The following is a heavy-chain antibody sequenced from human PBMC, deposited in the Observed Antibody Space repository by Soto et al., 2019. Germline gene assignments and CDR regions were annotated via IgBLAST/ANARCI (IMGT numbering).Heavy chain of an antibody. D-gene: IGHD3-9*01. J-gene: IGHJ6*02. CDR2: INPNSGGT. CDR3: AREDDILTGTYGMDV. CDR1: GYTFTGYY. V-gene: IGHV1-2*04. Sequence: GASVKVSCKASGYTFTGYYMPWVRQAPGQGLEWMGWINPNSGGTNYAQKFQGWVTMTRDTSISTAYMELSRLRSDDTAVYYCAREDDILTGTYGMDVWGQGTTVTVSS.